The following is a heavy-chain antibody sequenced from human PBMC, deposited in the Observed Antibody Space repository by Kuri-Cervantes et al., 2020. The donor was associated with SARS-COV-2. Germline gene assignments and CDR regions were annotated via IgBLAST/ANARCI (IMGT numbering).Heavy chain of an antibody. CDR1: GFIFSDYG. D-gene: IGHD2-2*01. CDR2: IWNDGSNK. Sequence: GESLKISCVGSGFIFSDYGIHWVCQAPGKGLEWVAGIWNDGSNKYYADSVKGRFTISRDNSKNTLYLQMNSLRAEDTAVYYCARGTSINIVVVPAAILDYWGQGTLVTVSS. V-gene: IGHV3-30*19. CDR3: ARGTSINIVVVPAAILDY. J-gene: IGHJ4*02.